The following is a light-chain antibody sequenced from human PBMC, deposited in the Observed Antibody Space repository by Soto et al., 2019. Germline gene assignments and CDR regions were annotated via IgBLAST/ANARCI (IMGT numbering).Light chain of an antibody. J-gene: IGLJ2*01. Sequence: QSVLTQPASVSGSPGQAITISCTGTSSDVGSYNLVSWYQQHPGKAPKLMIYEGSKRPSGVSNRFSGSKSGNTASLTISGLHAEDEADYYCFSYAGSSKKVFGGGTKLTVL. CDR1: SSDVGSYNL. V-gene: IGLV2-23*01. CDR3: FSYAGSSKKV. CDR2: EGS.